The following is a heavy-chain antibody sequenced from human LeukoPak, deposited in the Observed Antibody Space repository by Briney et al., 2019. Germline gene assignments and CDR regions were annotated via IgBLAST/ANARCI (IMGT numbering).Heavy chain of an antibody. CDR2: IRRKANGGTT. J-gene: IGHJ4*02. V-gene: IGHV3-49*04. CDR1: GFTFSDYD. Sequence: GGSLRLSCTASGFTFSDYDMSWARQAPGKGLEWVGFIRRKANGGTTEYAASVRGRFTISREDSKSIAYLQMTGLTTEDTAIYYCSRGAHFDYWGQGTLVTVSS. CDR3: SRGAHFDY.